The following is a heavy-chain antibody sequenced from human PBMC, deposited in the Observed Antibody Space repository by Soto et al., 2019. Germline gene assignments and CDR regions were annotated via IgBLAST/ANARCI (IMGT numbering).Heavy chain of an antibody. CDR3: ARGTLV. J-gene: IGHJ4*02. D-gene: IGHD2-2*01. CDR1: GGSIGSGGYW. CDR2: VSYTGNT. Sequence: QVQLQESGPGLMQPSQTLSLTCTVSGGSIGSGGYWWSWIRQHPGRGLEWIGFVSYTGNTQYNPSLKSRVNISVDTSTKQFSLKLSSVTAADTAVSYCARGTLVWGQGTLVTVSS. V-gene: IGHV4-31*03.